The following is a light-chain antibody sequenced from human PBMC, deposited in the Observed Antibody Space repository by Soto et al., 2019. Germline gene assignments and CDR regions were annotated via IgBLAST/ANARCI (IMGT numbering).Light chain of an antibody. Sequence: SYELTQPPSGSVAPGKTASISCGGNNIGSKGVHWYQQKPGQAPVLVIYSDTDLPPVIPERFSGSNSANLATLTISRVEAGDEADDDCQVWDSGSAHVVFGGGTKLTVL. CDR3: QVWDSGSAHVV. J-gene: IGLJ2*01. V-gene: IGLV3-21*04. CDR2: SDT. CDR1: NIGSKG.